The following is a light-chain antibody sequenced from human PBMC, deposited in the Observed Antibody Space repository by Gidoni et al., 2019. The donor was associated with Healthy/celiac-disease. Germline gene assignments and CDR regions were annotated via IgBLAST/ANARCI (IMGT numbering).Light chain of an antibody. Sequence: DIQLTQSPSFLSASVGDRVTITCRASQGISSYLAWYQQKPGKAPKLLIYAASTLQSGVPSRFSGSGSGTEFTLTISSLQPEDFATYYCQQLNSNPEFXPXTKVDIK. CDR1: QGISSY. V-gene: IGKV1-9*01. CDR2: AAS. J-gene: IGKJ3*01. CDR3: QQLNSNPE.